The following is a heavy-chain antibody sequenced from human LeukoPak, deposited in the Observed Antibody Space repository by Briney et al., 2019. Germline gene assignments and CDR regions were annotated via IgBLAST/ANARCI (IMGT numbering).Heavy chain of an antibody. V-gene: IGHV4-39*07. Sequence: SETLSLTCTVSGGSISSSSYYWGWIRQPPGKGLEWIGSIYYSGSTYYNPSLKSRVTISVDTSKNQFSLKLSSVTAADTAVYYCARDGYSYAFDYWGQGTLVTVSS. J-gene: IGHJ4*02. CDR3: ARDGYSYAFDY. CDR2: IYYSGST. D-gene: IGHD5-18*01. CDR1: GGSISSSSYY.